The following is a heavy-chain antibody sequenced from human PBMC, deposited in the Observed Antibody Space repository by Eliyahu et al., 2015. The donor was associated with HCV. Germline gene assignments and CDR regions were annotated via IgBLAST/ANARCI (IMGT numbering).Heavy chain of an antibody. Sequence: QVQLQQWGAGLLRPSETLSLXCAXXGGSXTTYXXTWVRQPPGRGLEWIGEINDSGSAXYNPSLKSRVVITVDSSKNQFSLKVTSVTAADTAVYYCARASWTRFPPSFFSYGLNVWGQGTAVSVSS. CDR3: ARASWTRFPPSFFSYGLNV. CDR2: INDSGSA. J-gene: IGHJ6*02. D-gene: IGHD3-3*01. V-gene: IGHV4-34*01. CDR1: GGSXTTYX.